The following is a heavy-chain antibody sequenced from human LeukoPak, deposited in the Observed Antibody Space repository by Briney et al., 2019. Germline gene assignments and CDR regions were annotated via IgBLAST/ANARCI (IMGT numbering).Heavy chain of an antibody. Sequence: SETLSLTCTVSGGSISSYYWNWIRQAPGKGLEWIGYIYYSGSTNYNPSLKSRVTISVDTSKNQFSLKLSPVTAADTAVYYCARVTGGFDPWGQGTLVTVSS. CDR1: GGSISSYY. CDR2: IYYSGST. V-gene: IGHV4-59*01. D-gene: IGHD2-8*02. J-gene: IGHJ5*02. CDR3: ARVTGGFDP.